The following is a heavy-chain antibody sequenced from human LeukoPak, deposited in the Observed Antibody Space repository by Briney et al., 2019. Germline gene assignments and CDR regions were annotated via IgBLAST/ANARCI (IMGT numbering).Heavy chain of an antibody. J-gene: IGHJ4*02. V-gene: IGHV3-21*01. CDR3: ARGNIAVAGLFDY. CDR2: ISSSSYI. D-gene: IGHD6-19*01. CDR1: GFTFSSYS. Sequence: GGSLRLSCAASGFTFSSYSMNWVRQAPGKGLEWVSSISSSSYIYYADSVKGRFTISRDNAKNSLYLQMNSLRAEDTAVYYCARGNIAVAGLFDYWGQGTLVTVSS.